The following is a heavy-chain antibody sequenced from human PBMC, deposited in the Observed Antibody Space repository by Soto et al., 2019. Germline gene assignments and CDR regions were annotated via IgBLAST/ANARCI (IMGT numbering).Heavy chain of an antibody. J-gene: IGHJ5*02. D-gene: IGHD2-2*01. Sequence: QVQLQQWGAGLLKPSETLSLTCAVYGGSFSGYYWSWIRQPPGKGLEWIGEINHSGSTNYNPSLKSQATISVDTTKNQSSLKLSSVTAADTAVYYCARGLKGIVVVPAATNWFDPWGQGTLVTVSS. V-gene: IGHV4-34*01. CDR2: INHSGST. CDR3: ARGLKGIVVVPAATNWFDP. CDR1: GGSFSGYY.